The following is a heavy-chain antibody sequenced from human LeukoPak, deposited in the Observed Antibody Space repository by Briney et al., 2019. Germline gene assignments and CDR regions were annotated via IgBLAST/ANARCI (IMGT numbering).Heavy chain of an antibody. CDR3: ARGDDFSGDC. V-gene: IGHV3-7*04. Sequence: PGGSLRLSCAASGFTFSNFWMSWVRQAPGRGLEWVANIHPEGNEKYHVESVEGRFTISRDNIKNSLFLQMHGLRVEDTAVYYCARGDDFSGDCWGQGTLVTVSS. D-gene: IGHD1-1*01. CDR2: IHPEGNEK. J-gene: IGHJ4*02. CDR1: GFTFSNFW.